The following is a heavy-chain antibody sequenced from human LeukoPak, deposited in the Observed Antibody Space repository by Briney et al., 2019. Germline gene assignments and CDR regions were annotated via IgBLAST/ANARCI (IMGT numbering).Heavy chain of an antibody. CDR3: AKDRRVVVPAAIWYFDY. Sequence: GGSLRLSCAASGFTFSSYAMSWVRQAPGKGLEWVSAISGSGGSTYYADSVKRRFIISRDNSKNTLYLQMNSLRAEDTAVYYCAKDRRVVVPAAIWYFDYWGQGTLVTVSS. CDR1: GFTFSSYA. V-gene: IGHV3-23*01. D-gene: IGHD2-2*01. J-gene: IGHJ4*02. CDR2: ISGSGGST.